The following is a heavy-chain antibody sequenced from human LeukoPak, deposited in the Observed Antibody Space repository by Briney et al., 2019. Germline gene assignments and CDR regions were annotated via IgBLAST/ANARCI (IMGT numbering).Heavy chain of an antibody. J-gene: IGHJ6*02. CDR1: GFTFSSYA. D-gene: IGHD5-24*01. CDR2: ISGSGGST. V-gene: IGHV3-23*01. Sequence: PGGSLRLSCAASGFTFSSYAMSWVRQAPGKGLEWVSAISGSGGSTYYADSVKGRFTISRDNAKNSLYLQMNSLRAEDTAVYYCARDRMADDYGMDVWGQGTTVTVSS. CDR3: ARDRMADDYGMDV.